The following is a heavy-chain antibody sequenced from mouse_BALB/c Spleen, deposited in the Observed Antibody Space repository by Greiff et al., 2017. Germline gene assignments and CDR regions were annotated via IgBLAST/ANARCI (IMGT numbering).Heavy chain of an antibody. Sequence: EVQLQESGPGLVKPSQSLSLTCTVTGYSITSDYAWNWIRQFPGNKLEWMGYISYSGSTSYNPSLKSRISITRDTSKNQFFLQLNSVTTEDTATYYCAAYYGNFYYFDYWGQGTTLTVSS. J-gene: IGHJ2*01. CDR3: AAYYGNFYYFDY. CDR2: ISYSGST. D-gene: IGHD2-10*01. V-gene: IGHV3-2*02. CDR1: GYSITSDYA.